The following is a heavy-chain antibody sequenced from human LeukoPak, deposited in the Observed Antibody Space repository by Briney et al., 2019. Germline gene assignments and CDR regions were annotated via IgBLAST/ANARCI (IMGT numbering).Heavy chain of an antibody. CDR2: IYYSGST. D-gene: IGHD3-16*02. V-gene: IGHV4-30-4*01. CDR3: ARAPEYDYVWGSYRQAYYFDY. Sequence: SETLSLTCTVSGGSMSSGDYYWSWIRQPPGKGLEWIGYIYYSGSTYYNPSLKSRVTISVDTSKNQFSLKLSSVTAADTAVYYCARAPEYDYVWGSYRQAYYFDYWGQGTLVTVSS. CDR1: GGSMSSGDYY. J-gene: IGHJ4*02.